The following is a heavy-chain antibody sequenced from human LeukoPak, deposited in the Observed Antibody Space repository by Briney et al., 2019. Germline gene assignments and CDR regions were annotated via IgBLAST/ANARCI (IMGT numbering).Heavy chain of an antibody. Sequence: SETLSPTCAVYGGSFSGYYWSWIRQPPGKGLEWIGEINHSGSTNYNPSLKSRVTISVDTSKNQFSLKLSSVTAADTAVYYCARGDSGDWFDPWGQGTLVTVSS. J-gene: IGHJ5*02. CDR1: GGSFSGYY. CDR2: INHSGST. CDR3: ARGDSGDWFDP. D-gene: IGHD2-15*01. V-gene: IGHV4-34*01.